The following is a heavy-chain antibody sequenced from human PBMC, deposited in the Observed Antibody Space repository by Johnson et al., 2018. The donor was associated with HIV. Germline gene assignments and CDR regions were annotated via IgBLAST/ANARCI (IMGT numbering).Heavy chain of an antibody. V-gene: IGHV3-23*04. CDR3: ARDQGGSYYAAFDV. CDR2: IRGSGGST. Sequence: VQLVESGGGLVQPGGSLRLSCAASGFTFSSYAMHWVRQAPGKGLEWVSAIRGSGGSTYYADSVKGRFTISRDNSKNTLYLQMNSLRAEDTAVYYCARDQGGSYYAAFDVWGQGTMVTVSS. D-gene: IGHD1-26*01. J-gene: IGHJ3*01. CDR1: GFTFSSYA.